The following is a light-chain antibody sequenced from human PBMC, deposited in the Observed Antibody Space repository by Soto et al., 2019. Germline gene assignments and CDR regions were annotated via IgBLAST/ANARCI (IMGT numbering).Light chain of an antibody. Sequence: AIQLTQSPFSLSASVGDTVTIPCRASQGVGNDLAWYRQRPGKAPHLVIYAGSKSHSGVSSRFSGSGSGTDFVLTIRDLHPDDLATYFCLQDYTSPLTFGGGTKLEI. CDR2: AGS. J-gene: IGKJ4*01. CDR1: QGVGND. CDR3: LQDYTSPLT. V-gene: IGKV1-6*01.